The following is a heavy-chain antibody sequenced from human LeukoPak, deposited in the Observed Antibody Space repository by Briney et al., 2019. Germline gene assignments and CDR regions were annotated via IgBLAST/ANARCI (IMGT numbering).Heavy chain of an antibody. CDR1: GYTFTGYY. J-gene: IGHJ4*02. CDR2: FDPEDGET. Sequence: GASVKVSCKASGYTFTGYYMHWVRQAPGKGLEWMGGFDPEDGETIYAQKFQGRVTMTEDTSTDTAYMELSSLRSEDTAVYYCAGVRFLEWLPFDYWGQGTLVTVSS. D-gene: IGHD3-3*01. CDR3: AGVRFLEWLPFDY. V-gene: IGHV1-24*01.